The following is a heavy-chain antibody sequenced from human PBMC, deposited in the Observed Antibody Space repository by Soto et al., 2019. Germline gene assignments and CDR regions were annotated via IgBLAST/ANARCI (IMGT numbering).Heavy chain of an antibody. CDR2: AFHTGGT. CDR1: NDSIRRYY. CDR3: ASSELATLRDTEYFHH. D-gene: IGHD5-12*01. Sequence: SETLSLTCTVSNDSIRRYYWSWIRQPPGRGLEWIGYAFHTGGTNYNPSHKSRVTISVDSSKSQFALKLTSVTAADTAVYFCASSELATLRDTEYFHHWGQGTLVTVSS. J-gene: IGHJ1*01. V-gene: IGHV4-59*01.